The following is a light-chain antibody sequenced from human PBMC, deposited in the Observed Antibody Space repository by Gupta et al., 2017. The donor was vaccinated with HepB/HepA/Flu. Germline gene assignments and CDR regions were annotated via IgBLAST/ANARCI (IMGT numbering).Light chain of an antibody. CDR1: SSDVGGYNY. V-gene: IGLV2-11*01. CDR3: CSYEGSYTREV. CDR2: DVS. Sequence: QSALTQPRSVSGSPGQSVTSSCTGTSSDVGGYNYVSWYQQHPGKAPKLMMYDVSKRPSGVPDRFSGSKSGNTASLTISGLQAEDEADYYCCSYEGSYTREVFGTGTKLTVL. J-gene: IGLJ1*01.